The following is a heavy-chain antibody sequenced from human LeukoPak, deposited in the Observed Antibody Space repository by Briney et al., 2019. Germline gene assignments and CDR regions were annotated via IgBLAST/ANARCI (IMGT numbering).Heavy chain of an antibody. Sequence: PGGSLRLSCAASGFTFSDYYMTWIRQAPGKGLEWVSYISTRSTFTNYADSVKGRFTVSRDDAKNSLYLQMNSLRAEDTAVYYCGRSRGAGPGAHFDVWGQGTLVTVSS. CDR3: GRSRGAGPGAHFDV. V-gene: IGHV3-11*03. D-gene: IGHD6-19*01. J-gene: IGHJ4*02. CDR1: GFTFSDYY. CDR2: ISTRSTFT.